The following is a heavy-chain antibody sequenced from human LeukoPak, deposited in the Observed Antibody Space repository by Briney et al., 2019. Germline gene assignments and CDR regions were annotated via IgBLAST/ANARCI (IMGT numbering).Heavy chain of an antibody. D-gene: IGHD4-17*01. V-gene: IGHV4-39*01. J-gene: IGHJ5*02. CDR3: ARQDDSDHGAPNWFDP. CDR1: GHSIGSSGSY. CDR2: MSYTGHT. Sequence: PWETLSLTCTVSGHSIGSSGSYWGWIRQSPGKELEWIGSMSYTGHTYYNPSLKSGLTMCVDTTKNQFARRFSSVLAADTALYDCARQDDSDHGAPNWFDPWGQGTRVLVSA.